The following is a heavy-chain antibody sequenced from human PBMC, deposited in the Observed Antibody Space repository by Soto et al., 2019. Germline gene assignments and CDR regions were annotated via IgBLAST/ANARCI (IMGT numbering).Heavy chain of an antibody. V-gene: IGHV1-8*01. J-gene: IGHJ5*02. CDR1: GYTFSSYD. D-gene: IGHD3-10*01. CDR3: ARRLSSGSYEWCDP. CDR2: MNPNSGDT. Sequence: ASVKVSCKASGYTFSSYDINWVRQATGQGLEWMGWMNPNSGDTGYAQKFQGRVTMTRNTTISTAYMELSSLRSEDTAVYYCARRLSSGSYEWCDPWGQGTLVTVSS.